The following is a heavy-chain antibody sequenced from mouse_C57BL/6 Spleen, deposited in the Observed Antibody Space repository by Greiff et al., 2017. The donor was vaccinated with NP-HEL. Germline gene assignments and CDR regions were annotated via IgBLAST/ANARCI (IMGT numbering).Heavy chain of an antibody. V-gene: IGHV8-8*01. CDR2: IWWDDDK. D-gene: IGHD1-1*01. J-gene: IGHJ4*01. CDR1: GFSLSTFGMG. Sequence: QVTLNVCGPGILQPSQTLSLTCSFSGFSLSTFGMGVGWIRQPSGKGLEWLAHIWWDDDKYYNPALKSRLTISKDTSKNQVFLKIANVDTADTATYYCARIARGSSYDYAMDYWGQGTSVTVSS. CDR3: ARIARGSSYDYAMDY.